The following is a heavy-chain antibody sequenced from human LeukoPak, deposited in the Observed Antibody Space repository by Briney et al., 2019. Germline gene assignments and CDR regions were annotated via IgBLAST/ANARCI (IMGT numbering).Heavy chain of an antibody. CDR2: IRSKTYSGAT. V-gene: IGHV3-49*03. CDR3: SRNPHPFCSEVHCPSDS. CDR1: GFTFRDYG. D-gene: IGHD2-15*01. J-gene: IGHJ4*02. Sequence: PGRSLRLSCTTSGFTFRDYGMSWFRQAPGRGLEWVSFIRSKTYSGATDYAASVRGRFVISRDDSESIAYLQMNSLKTEDTGVYYCSRNPHPFCSEVHCPSDSWGQGTLVTVSP.